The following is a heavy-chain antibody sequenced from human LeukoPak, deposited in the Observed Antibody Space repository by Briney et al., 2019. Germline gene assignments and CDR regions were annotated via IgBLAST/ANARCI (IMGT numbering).Heavy chain of an antibody. D-gene: IGHD3-22*01. CDR1: GFTFSSYG. J-gene: IGHJ4*02. V-gene: IGHV3-30*02. CDR3: AKGGYSYDSSGHNYFDY. Sequence: GGSLRLSCAASGFTFSSYGMHWVRQAPGKGLEWVAFIRYDGSKKYYADSVKGRFSISRDNSKNTLYLQMNSLRAEDTAVCYCAKGGYSYDSSGHNYFDYWGQGTLVTVSS. CDR2: IRYDGSKK.